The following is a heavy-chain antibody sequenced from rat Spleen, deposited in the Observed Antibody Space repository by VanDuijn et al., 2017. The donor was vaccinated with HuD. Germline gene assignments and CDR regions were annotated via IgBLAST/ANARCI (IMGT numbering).Heavy chain of an antibody. J-gene: IGHJ2*01. CDR3: TSYGGYAHY. V-gene: IGHV5-25*01. CDR2: ISTGGGNT. Sequence: EVQLVESGGGLVQPGRSMKLSCAASGFTFSTYYMAWVRQAPTKGLEWVASISTGGGNTYYRDSVKGRFTISRDNAKSTLYLQMNSLRSEDTATYYCTSYGGYAHYWGQGVMVTVSS. CDR1: GFTFSTYY. D-gene: IGHD1-11*01.